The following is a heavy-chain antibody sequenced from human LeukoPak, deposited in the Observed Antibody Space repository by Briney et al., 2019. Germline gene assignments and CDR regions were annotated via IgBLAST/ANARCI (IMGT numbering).Heavy chain of an antibody. CDR3: ARDDPNFLYSNYAWFDP. J-gene: IGHJ5*02. V-gene: IGHV4-4*07. D-gene: IGHD4-11*01. Sequence: PETLSLTCTVSGGSISSYYWSWIRQPAGKGLEWIGRIYTSGSTNYNPSLKSRVTMSVDTSKNQFSLKLSSVTAADTAVYYCARDDPNFLYSNYAWFDPWGQGTLVTVSS. CDR1: GGSISSYY. CDR2: IYTSGST.